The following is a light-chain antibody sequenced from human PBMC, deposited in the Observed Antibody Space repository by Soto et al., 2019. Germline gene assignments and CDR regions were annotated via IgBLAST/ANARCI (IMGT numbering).Light chain of an antibody. Sequence: DIHMTQSPSTLPASVGDRVTITCRASQGISSYLAWYQQKPGKAPKLLIYAASTLQSGVPSRFSGSGSGTEFTLTISSLQPEDFATYYCQQLNSYSITFGQGTRLEIK. CDR1: QGISSY. J-gene: IGKJ5*01. CDR3: QQLNSYSIT. V-gene: IGKV1-9*01. CDR2: AAS.